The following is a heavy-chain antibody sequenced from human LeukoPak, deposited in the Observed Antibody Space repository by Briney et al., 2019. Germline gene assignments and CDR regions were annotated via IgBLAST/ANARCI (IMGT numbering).Heavy chain of an antibody. J-gene: IGHJ6*02. CDR3: ARDRGYYDSSGYTFYYYGLDV. CDR2: ISGGGGST. Sequence: GGSLRLSCAASGFTFNTYAMSWVRQAPGKGLEWVSGISGGGGSTQYADSVKGRFIISRDSSKNTLWLLMNSLRVEDTAVYFCARDRGYYDSSGYTFYYYGLDVWGPGTTVTVSS. D-gene: IGHD3-22*01. CDR1: GFTFNTYA. V-gene: IGHV3-23*01.